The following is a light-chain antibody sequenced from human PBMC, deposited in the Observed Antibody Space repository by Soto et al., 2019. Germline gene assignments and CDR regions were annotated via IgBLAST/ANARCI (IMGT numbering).Light chain of an antibody. CDR3: TSYTTSTTWV. CDR2: DVS. V-gene: IGLV2-14*03. CDR1: SSDVAAYNY. J-gene: IGLJ3*02. Sequence: QSALTQPASVSGSPGQSIAISCTGTSSDVAAYNYVSWYQQHPGKAPKLMIYDVSNRLSGVSNRFSGSKSGNTASLTISGLQAEDEADYYCTSYTTSTTWVFGGGTKLTDL.